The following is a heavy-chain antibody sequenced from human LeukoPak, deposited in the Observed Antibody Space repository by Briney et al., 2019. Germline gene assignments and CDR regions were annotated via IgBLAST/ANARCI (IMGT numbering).Heavy chain of an antibody. CDR1: GFTFRNYA. Sequence: GGSLRLSCVASGFTFRNYAMSWVRQAPGKGLEWVSGISDNGGGAYYADSVKGRFTISRDNSKNTLYLEMNSLRVEDTAVYYCAEEIGPLGVPLYDYWGQGILVTGSS. V-gene: IGHV3-23*01. CDR3: AEEIGPLGVPLYDY. J-gene: IGHJ4*02. CDR2: ISDNGGGA. D-gene: IGHD2-8*01.